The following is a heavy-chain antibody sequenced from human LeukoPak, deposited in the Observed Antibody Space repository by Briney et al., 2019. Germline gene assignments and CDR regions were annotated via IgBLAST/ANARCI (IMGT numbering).Heavy chain of an antibody. J-gene: IGHJ4*02. Sequence: SETLSLTCTVSGGSISSYYWSWIRQPPGKGLEWIGYIYYSGSTNYNPSLKSRVTISVDTSKNQFSLKLSSVTAADTAVYYCARGGYSRGFDYWGQGTLVTVSS. CDR1: GGSISSYY. CDR2: IYYSGST. CDR3: ARGGYSRGFDY. D-gene: IGHD6-13*01. V-gene: IGHV4-59*01.